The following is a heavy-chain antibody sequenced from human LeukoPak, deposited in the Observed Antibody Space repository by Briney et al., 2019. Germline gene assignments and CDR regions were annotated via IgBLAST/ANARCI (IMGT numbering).Heavy chain of an antibody. V-gene: IGHV3-7*01. Sequence: GGYLRLSCAASGFTFNNYWMSWVRQAPGKGVEWVASINQYGSEKYYVDSMKGRITISRDNAKNSLYLQMNSLRAEDTAVYYCARVSDYTFDIWGQGTMVTVSS. CDR3: ARVSDYTFDI. CDR1: GFTFNNYW. CDR2: INQYGSEK. D-gene: IGHD4-17*01. J-gene: IGHJ3*02.